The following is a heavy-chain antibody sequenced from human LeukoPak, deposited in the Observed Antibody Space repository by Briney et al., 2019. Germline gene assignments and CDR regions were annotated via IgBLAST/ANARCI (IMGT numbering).Heavy chain of an antibody. Sequence: PGGTLRLSCAASGFTFSSYGMNWVRQAPGKGLEWVSSIGGSGGSTYYADSVEGRFAISRDNSKNTLFLEMHSLRAEDTAVYYCAKDNWNYFDYWGQGTLVTVSS. CDR3: AKDNWNYFDY. CDR1: GFTFSSYG. CDR2: IGGSGGST. J-gene: IGHJ4*02. D-gene: IGHD1-20*01. V-gene: IGHV3-23*01.